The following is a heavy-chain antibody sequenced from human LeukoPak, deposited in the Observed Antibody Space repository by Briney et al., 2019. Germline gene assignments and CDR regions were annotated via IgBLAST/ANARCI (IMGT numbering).Heavy chain of an antibody. CDR2: IKRKTDGGTT. J-gene: IGHJ1*01. D-gene: IGHD3-22*01. CDR3: TTEIRNYYDSSGYFGYFQH. V-gene: IGHV3-15*01. Sequence: GGSLRLSCVASGFTFSNAWMSWVRQAPGKGLEWVGRIKRKTDGGTTDCTAPVKGRFTISRDDSKNTLYLQMNSLKTEDTAVYYCTTEIRNYYDSSGYFGYFQHWGQGTLVTVSS. CDR1: GFTFSNAW.